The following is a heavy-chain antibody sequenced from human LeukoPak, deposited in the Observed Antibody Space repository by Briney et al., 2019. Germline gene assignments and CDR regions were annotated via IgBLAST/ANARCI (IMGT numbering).Heavy chain of an antibody. CDR3: AREGNWNDYRPNDY. CDR1: GYTFTSYA. Sequence: GASVKVSCKASGYTFTSYAMNWVRQAPGQGLEWMGWINTNTGNPTYAQGFTGRFAFSLDTSVSTAYLQISSLKAEDTAVYYCAREGNWNDYRPNDYWGQGTLVTVSS. CDR2: INTNTGNP. J-gene: IGHJ4*02. D-gene: IGHD1-1*01. V-gene: IGHV7-4-1*02.